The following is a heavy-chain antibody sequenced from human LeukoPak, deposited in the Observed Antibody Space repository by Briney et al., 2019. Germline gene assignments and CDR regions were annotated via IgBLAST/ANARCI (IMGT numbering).Heavy chain of an antibody. V-gene: IGHV4-59*11. D-gene: IGHD3-3*01. J-gene: IGHJ5*02. CDR3: ARRDTQRDYDFWSGANWFDP. Sequence: TSETLSLTCTVSGGSISSHYWSWIRQPPGKGLEWIGYIYYSGSTNYNPSLKSRVTISVDTSKNQFSLKLSSVTAADTAVYYCARRDTQRDYDFWSGANWFDPWGQGTLVTVSS. CDR1: GGSISSHY. CDR2: IYYSGST.